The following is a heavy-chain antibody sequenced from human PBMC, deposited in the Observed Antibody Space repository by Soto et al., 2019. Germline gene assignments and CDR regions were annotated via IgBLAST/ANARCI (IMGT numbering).Heavy chain of an antibody. V-gene: IGHV3-23*01. CDR2: ISVSDAFI. Sequence: PGGSLRLSCAASGFNVGAFAVNWVRQAPGKGLEWVSGISVSDAFIYYANSVRGRFSISRDASENILYLQMNSLRVDDTALYYCTRGTVAGITALDYWGPGTLVTVSS. CDR1: GFNVGAFA. D-gene: IGHD1-20*01. J-gene: IGHJ4*02. CDR3: TRGTVAGITALDY.